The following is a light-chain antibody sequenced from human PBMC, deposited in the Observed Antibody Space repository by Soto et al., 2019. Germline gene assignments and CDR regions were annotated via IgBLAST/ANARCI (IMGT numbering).Light chain of an antibody. CDR1: QTINSW. CDR3: QQAYSFPIT. CDR2: DAS. J-gene: IGKJ5*01. Sequence: DIQMTQSPSTLSASVGERRIIHCRASQTINSWLAWYQQKPGKAPKVLIFDASSLKTGVPSRFSGSGSGTEFTLTISSLQPDDFATYYCQQAYSFPITFGQGTRLE. V-gene: IGKV1-5*01.